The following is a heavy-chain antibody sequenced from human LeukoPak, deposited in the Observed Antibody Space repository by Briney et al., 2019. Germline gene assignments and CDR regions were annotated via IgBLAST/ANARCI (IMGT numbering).Heavy chain of an antibody. CDR3: AKTRGGLVTSPFDY. CDR2: LSFDGVNE. J-gene: IGHJ4*02. CDR1: GFTFRSYG. Sequence: PGGSLRLFCAASGFTFRSYGMPWGRQAPGKGLEWVTVLSFDGVNEYYADSVKGRFTISRDNSKNTLYLQMSGLRDEDTAVYYCAKTRGGLVTSPFDYWGQGTLVTV. D-gene: IGHD3-16*01. V-gene: IGHV3-30*18.